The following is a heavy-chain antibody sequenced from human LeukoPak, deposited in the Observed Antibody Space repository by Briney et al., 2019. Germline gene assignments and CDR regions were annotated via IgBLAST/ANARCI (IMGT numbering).Heavy chain of an antibody. Sequence: SETLSLTCAVYGGSFSGYYWSWIRQPPGKGLEWIGEINHSGSTNYNPSLKSRVTISVDTSKNQFSLKLSSVTAADTAVYYCARGGYDILTGYYAFDYWGQGTLVTVSS. J-gene: IGHJ4*02. CDR2: INHSGST. V-gene: IGHV4-34*01. CDR1: GGSFSGYY. D-gene: IGHD3-9*01. CDR3: ARGGYDILTGYYAFDY.